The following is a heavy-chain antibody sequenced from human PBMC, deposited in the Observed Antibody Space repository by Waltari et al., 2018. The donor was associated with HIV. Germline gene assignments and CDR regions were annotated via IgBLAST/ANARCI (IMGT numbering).Heavy chain of an antibody. D-gene: IGHD3-10*02. CDR2: VVERGNT. J-gene: IGHJ6*02. CDR1: GGALSNYF. V-gene: IGHV4-34*02. Sequence: QVFLEQGGTRLLKPWGPLSLTYGVSGGALSNYFWTWIRQTHGKGLEYIGEVVERGNTLDQSSFRSRAIISVDPPKNLFALRMRSGHVADTVVYYCARGRGRFSRIWYFYVLDVWGPGTTVIVSS. CDR3: ARGRGRFSRIWYFYVLDV.